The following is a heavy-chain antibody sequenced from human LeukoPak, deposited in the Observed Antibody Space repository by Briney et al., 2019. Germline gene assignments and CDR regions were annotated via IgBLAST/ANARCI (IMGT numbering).Heavy chain of an antibody. CDR2: IIPIFGTA. Sequence: GASVKVSCKASGGTFSSYAISWVRQAPGQGLEWMGGIIPIFGTANYAQKFQGRVTITADESTSTAYMELSSLRSDDTAVYYCARAPPGTCSGGSCYAKGSMDVWGQGTTVTVSS. J-gene: IGHJ6*02. D-gene: IGHD2-15*01. CDR1: GGTFSSYA. V-gene: IGHV1-69*01. CDR3: ARAPPGTCSGGSCYAKGSMDV.